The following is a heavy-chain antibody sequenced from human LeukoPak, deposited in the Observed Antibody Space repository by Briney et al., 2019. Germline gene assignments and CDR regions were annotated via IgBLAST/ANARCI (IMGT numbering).Heavy chain of an antibody. CDR3: TRGLAAAYDYNWFDS. V-gene: IGHV4-4*07. J-gene: IGHJ5*01. Sequence: SETLSLTCTVSGGSISSYYWSWIRQPAGKGLEWIGRIYTSGSTNYNPSLKSRVTMSVDTSKNQFSLRLSSVTAADTAVYFCTRGLAAAYDYNWFDSWGQGTLVTVSS. CDR2: IYTSGST. D-gene: IGHD5-12*01. CDR1: GGSISSYY.